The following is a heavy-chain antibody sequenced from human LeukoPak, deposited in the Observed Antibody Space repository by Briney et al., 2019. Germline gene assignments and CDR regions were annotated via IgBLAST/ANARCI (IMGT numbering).Heavy chain of an antibody. CDR2: ISXRSSYI. J-gene: IGHJ6*02. D-gene: IGHD6-13*01. V-gene: IGHV3-21*01. CDR3: ARDLYSSPLRGYYYGMDV. Sequence: ISXRSSYIYYADSGEGRFSISRDNANNSLYLQINSLRAEDTAVYYCARDLYSSPLRGYYYGMDVWGQGTTVTVSS.